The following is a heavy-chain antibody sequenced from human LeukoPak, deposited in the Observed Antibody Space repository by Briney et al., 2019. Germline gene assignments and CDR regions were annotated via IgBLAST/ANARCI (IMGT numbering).Heavy chain of an antibody. D-gene: IGHD3-10*01. J-gene: IGHJ5*02. V-gene: IGHV4-59*01. Sequence: NPSETLSLTCTVSGGSISSYYWSWIRQPPGKGLEWIGYIYYSGSTNYNPSLKSRVTISVDTSKNQFSLKLSSVTAADTAVYYCARGLVTMVRGVIINWFDPWGQGTLVTVSS. CDR1: GGSISSYY. CDR3: ARGLVTMVRGVIINWFDP. CDR2: IYYSGST.